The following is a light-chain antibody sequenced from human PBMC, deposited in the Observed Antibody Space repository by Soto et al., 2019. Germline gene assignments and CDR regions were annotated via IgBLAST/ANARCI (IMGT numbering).Light chain of an antibody. CDR3: SSYTINITRV. Sequence: QSALTQPASVSGSPGQSITINCAGTSNDVGGYSYVSWYQQYPGKAPKLIIYEVDNRPSGVSHRFSGSKSGNTASLTISGLEAEDEGDYYCSSYTINITRVFGGGTKLTVL. J-gene: IGLJ3*02. V-gene: IGLV2-14*01. CDR2: EVD. CDR1: SNDVGGYSY.